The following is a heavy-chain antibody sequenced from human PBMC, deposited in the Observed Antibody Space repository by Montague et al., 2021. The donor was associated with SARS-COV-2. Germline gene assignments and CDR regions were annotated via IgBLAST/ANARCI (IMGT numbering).Heavy chain of an antibody. V-gene: IGHV3-48*04. CDR2: ISSSTNII. D-gene: IGHD6-6*01. J-gene: IGHJ3*01. Sequence: SLRLSCAASGFTFSSYSVNWVRQAPGKGLEWLSYISSSTNIIYYADSVQGRFTISRDNARNSLYLQMNSLRVDDTAVYYCAKDLVLRAARPDALDVWGQGTVVTVSS. CDR1: GFTFSSYS. CDR3: AKDLVLRAARPDALDV.